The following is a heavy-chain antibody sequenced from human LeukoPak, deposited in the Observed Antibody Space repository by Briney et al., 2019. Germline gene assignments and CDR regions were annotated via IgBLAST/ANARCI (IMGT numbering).Heavy chain of an antibody. J-gene: IGHJ5*02. Sequence: ASVKVSCKASGYTFTSYGISWVRQAPGQGLEWMGLINPTGGSTGYAQKFQGRVTMTRDMSTSTDYMELSSLRSEDTAIYYCSRDNSVGDNAWWFDPWGQGTLVTVSS. CDR3: SRDNSVGDNAWWFDP. D-gene: IGHD1-26*01. V-gene: IGHV1-46*01. CDR2: INPTGGST. CDR1: GYTFTSYG.